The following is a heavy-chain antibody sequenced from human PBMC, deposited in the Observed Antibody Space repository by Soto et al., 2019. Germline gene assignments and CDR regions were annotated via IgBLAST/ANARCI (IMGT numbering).Heavy chain of an antibody. CDR1: GVTFSSYA. D-gene: IGHD3-22*01. J-gene: IGHJ4*02. CDR2: IIPIFGTA. V-gene: IGHV1-69*01. CDR3: ARAPYYYDSSGYLLGYFDY. Sequence: QVQLVQSGAEVKKPGSSVKVSCKASGVTFSSYAISWVRQAPGQGLEWMGGIIPIFGTANYAQKFQGRVTITADESTSTAYMELSSLRSEDTAVYYCARAPYYYDSSGYLLGYFDYWGQGTLVTVSS.